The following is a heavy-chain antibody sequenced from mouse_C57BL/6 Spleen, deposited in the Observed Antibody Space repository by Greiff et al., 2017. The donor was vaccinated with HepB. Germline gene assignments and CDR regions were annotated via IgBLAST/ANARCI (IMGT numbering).Heavy chain of an antibody. CDR3: ARGDYSNFEDYYAMDY. Sequence: VQLQQSGAELVRPGASVKLSCKASGYTFTDYYINWVKQRPGQGLEWIARIYPGSGNTYYNEKFKGKATLTAEKSSSTAYMQLSSLTSEDSAVYFCARGDYSNFEDYYAMDYWGQGTSVTVSS. V-gene: IGHV1-76*01. CDR2: IYPGSGNT. CDR1: GYTFTDYY. D-gene: IGHD2-5*01. J-gene: IGHJ4*01.